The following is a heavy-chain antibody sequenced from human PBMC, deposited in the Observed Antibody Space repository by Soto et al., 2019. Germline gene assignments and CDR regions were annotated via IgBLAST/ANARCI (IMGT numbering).Heavy chain of an antibody. V-gene: IGHV1-18*04. J-gene: IGHJ6*02. D-gene: IGHD6-6*01. Sequence: QLHLVQSGAEVKKPGASVKVSCTASGYTFTSFGVSWVRQVPGQGLEWMGWISGYNGDTDYAHKFQGKVTMTTVRYASTAYMEVRGLIADDTAAQYCARDKPPQIVGYNYNYGMDVRGQGTTVTVSS. CDR3: ARDKPPQIVGYNYNYGMDV. CDR1: GYTFTSFG. CDR2: ISGYNGDT.